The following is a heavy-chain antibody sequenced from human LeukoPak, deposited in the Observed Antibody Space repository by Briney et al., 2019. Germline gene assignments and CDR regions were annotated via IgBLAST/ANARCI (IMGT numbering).Heavy chain of an antibody. CDR3: ARRPSIAAAGSN. V-gene: IGHV4-39*07. D-gene: IGHD6-13*01. J-gene: IGHJ4*02. Sequence: SETLSLTCTVSGGSISSYYWGWIRQPPGKGLEWIGSIYYSGSTYYNPSLKSRVTISVDTSKNQFSLKLSSVTAADTAVYYCARRPSIAAAGSNWGQGTLVTVSS. CDR2: IYYSGST. CDR1: GGSISSYY.